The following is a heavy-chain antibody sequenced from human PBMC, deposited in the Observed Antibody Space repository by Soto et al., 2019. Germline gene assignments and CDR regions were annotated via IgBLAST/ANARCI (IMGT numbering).Heavy chain of an antibody. D-gene: IGHD2-2*02. J-gene: IGHJ4*02. CDR1: GFTFSSYG. CDR3: ARDRRGHFKDIPDY. CDR2: IWYDGSNK. Sequence: ESGGGVVQPGRSLRLSCAASGFTFSSYGMHWVRQAPGKGLEWVAVIWYDGSNKYYADSVKGRFTISRDNSKNTLYLQMNSLRAEDTAVYYCARDRRGHFKDIPDYWGQGTLVTVSS. V-gene: IGHV3-33*01.